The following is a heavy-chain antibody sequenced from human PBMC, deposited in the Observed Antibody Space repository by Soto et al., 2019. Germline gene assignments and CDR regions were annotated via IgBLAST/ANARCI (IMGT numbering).Heavy chain of an antibody. CDR2: IKSKTDGGTT. D-gene: IGHD3-16*02. CDR1: GCTFSNAW. CDR3: TTDTCISSLIV. V-gene: IGHV3-15*01. J-gene: IGHJ4*02. Sequence: GGSLRLSCAAYGCTFSNAWMSWVRQAPGKGLEWFGRIKSKTDGGTTDYAEPVKGRFTISRDYSKITLFLQMNSLKTYYTAVYYCTTDTCISSLIVWGQGTLVTVSS.